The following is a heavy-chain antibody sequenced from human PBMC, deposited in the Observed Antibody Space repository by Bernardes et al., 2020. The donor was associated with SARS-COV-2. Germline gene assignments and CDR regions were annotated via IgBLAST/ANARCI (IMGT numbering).Heavy chain of an antibody. V-gene: IGHV3-66*01. CDR1: GFTVTKNY. CDR3: ARDSPWGGMYSGFDH. J-gene: IGHJ4*02. CDR2: IYDGGRP. D-gene: IGHD2-8*01. Sequence: GGSLRLSCAASGFTVTKNYMSWVRQAPGQGLEWVSHIYDGGRPYYADSVKGRFAISRDNSKNTFNLQVNNLRAEDTAVYYCARDSPWGGMYSGFDHWGQGTLVTVSS.